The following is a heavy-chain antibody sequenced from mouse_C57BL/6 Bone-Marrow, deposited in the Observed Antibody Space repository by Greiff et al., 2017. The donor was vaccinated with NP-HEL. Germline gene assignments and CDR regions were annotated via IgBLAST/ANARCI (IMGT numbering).Heavy chain of an antibody. D-gene: IGHD1-1*01. CDR1: GFTFSDYY. CDR3: ARVRDYYGSSLFDY. J-gene: IGHJ2*01. Sequence: EVKLVESEEGLVQPGSSMKLSCTASGFTFSDYYMAWVRQVPEKGLEWVANINYDGSSTYYLDSLKSRFIISRDNAKNILYLQMSSLKSEDTATYYCARVRDYYGSSLFDYWGQGTTLTVSS. CDR2: INYDGSST. V-gene: IGHV5-16*01.